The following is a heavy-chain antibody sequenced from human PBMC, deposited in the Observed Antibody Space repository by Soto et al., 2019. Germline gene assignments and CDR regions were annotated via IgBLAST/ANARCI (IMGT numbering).Heavy chain of an antibody. D-gene: IGHD3-3*01. CDR2: INPSGGST. CDR3: ARDGRFLEWLLKTYYYYGMDV. CDR1: GYTFTSYY. V-gene: IGHV1-46*01. Sequence: EASVKVSCKASGYTFTSYYMHWVRQAPGQGLEWMGIINPSGGSTSYAQKFQGRVTMTRDTSTSTVYMELSSLRSEDTAVYYCARDGRFLEWLLKTYYYYGMDVWGQGTTVTVSS. J-gene: IGHJ6*02.